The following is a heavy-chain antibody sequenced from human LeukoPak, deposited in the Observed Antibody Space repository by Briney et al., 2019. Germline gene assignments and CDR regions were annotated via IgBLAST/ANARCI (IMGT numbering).Heavy chain of an antibody. CDR1: GFTFSSYA. CDR2: ISGSGGST. J-gene: IGHJ4*02. CDR3: AKSKRGGSGSYYYFDY. V-gene: IGHV3-23*01. D-gene: IGHD3-10*01. Sequence: PGGSLTLSCPAPGFTFSSYAMSWVRQAPGKGLEWVSAISGSGGSTYYAGSVKGRFTISRDNSKNTLYLQMNSLRAEDTAVYYCAKSKRGGSGSYYYFDYWGQGTLVTVSS.